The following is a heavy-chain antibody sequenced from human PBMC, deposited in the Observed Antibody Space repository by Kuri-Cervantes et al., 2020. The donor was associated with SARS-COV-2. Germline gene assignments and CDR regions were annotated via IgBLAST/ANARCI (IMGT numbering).Heavy chain of an antibody. Sequence: GESLKISCVASGFTFSNYAMGWVRQAPGKGLEWVSAIGGSGDDTYYADSVKGRFTISRDNSRSTLLLQMNSLRAEDTAIYFCAKIGAFGDYFDYWGQGTLVTVSS. D-gene: IGHD3-16*01. CDR2: IGGSGDDT. V-gene: IGHV3-23*01. CDR3: AKIGAFGDYFDY. CDR1: GFTFSNYA. J-gene: IGHJ4*02.